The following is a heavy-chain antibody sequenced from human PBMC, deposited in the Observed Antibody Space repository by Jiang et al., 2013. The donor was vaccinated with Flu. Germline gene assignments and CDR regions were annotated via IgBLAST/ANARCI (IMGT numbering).Heavy chain of an antibody. Sequence: LLKPSETLSLTCTVSGYSISSGYYWGWVRQPPGKGLEWIGSISHTGTTYYNPSLQTRLTISLDTSKNQFSLMLTSVTAADTAVYYXATTTGNWGQGTLVTVSS. V-gene: IGHV4-38-2*02. D-gene: IGHD3-10*01. J-gene: IGHJ4*02. CDR1: GYSISSGYY. CDR2: ISHTGTT. CDR3: ATTTGN.